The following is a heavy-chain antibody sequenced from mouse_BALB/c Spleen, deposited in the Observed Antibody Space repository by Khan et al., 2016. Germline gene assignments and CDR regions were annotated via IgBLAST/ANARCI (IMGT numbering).Heavy chain of an antibody. CDR1: GYSITSDYA. D-gene: IGHD2-3*01. J-gene: IGHJ2*01. CDR2: ISYSGST. Sequence: EVQLQESGPGLVKPSQSLSLTCTVTGYSITSDYAWNWIRQFPGNKLEWMGYISYSGSTSYNPSLKSRISITRDTSKNQFFLQLNSVTTEDTATYYCARSDGYLFDYWCQGTTLTVSS. V-gene: IGHV3-2*02. CDR3: ARSDGYLFDY.